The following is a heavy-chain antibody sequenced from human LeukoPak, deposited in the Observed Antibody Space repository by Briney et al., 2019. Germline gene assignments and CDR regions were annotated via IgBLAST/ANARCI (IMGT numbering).Heavy chain of an antibody. CDR1: GFTFSSYG. J-gene: IGHJ4*02. Sequence: QAGGSLRLSCAASGFTFSSYGMNWVREAPGKGLEWVSYISSGSGTIYYADSVKGRFTISRDNAKNALFLRMNSLRAEDTAVYYCAGRVGAIDFWGQGTLVTVSS. V-gene: IGHV3-48*04. D-gene: IGHD1-26*01. CDR2: ISSGSGTI. CDR3: AGRVGAIDF.